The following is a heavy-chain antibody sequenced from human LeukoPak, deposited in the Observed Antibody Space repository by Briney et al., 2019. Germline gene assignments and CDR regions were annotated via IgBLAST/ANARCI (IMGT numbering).Heavy chain of an antibody. Sequence: ASVKVSCKTSGYTFTGYYIHWVRQAPGQGLEWMGWINPNSGGTNSAEKFQGRVTMTRDTSISTAYMELSGLRSDDTAVYYCARGSGGELWYPYDYWGQGTLVTVSS. CDR1: GYTFTGYY. D-gene: IGHD3-16*01. CDR3: ARGSGGELWYPYDY. J-gene: IGHJ4*02. CDR2: INPNSGGT. V-gene: IGHV1-2*02.